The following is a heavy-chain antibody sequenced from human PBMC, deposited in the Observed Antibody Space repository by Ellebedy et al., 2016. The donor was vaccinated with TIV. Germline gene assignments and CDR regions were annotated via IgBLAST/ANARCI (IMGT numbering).Heavy chain of an antibody. CDR1: GGSLRGYY. Sequence: MPSETLSLTCAVSGGSLRGYYWSRIRQPPGKGLEWIGEINPSGVINYDPSLKSRVTISADTSKNQVPLRLSSVSAADTAIYFCAKGLGGLQLWFDPWGQGTLVTVSS. CDR2: INPSGVI. CDR3: AKGLGGLQLWFDP. D-gene: IGHD1-1*01. J-gene: IGHJ5*02. V-gene: IGHV4-34*01.